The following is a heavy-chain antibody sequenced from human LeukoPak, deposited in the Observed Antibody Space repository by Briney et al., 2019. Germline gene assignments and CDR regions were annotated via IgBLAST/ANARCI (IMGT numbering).Heavy chain of an antibody. V-gene: IGHV4-4*07. CDR2: IYTSGST. Sequence: PSETLSLTCTVSGGSISSYYWSWIRQPAGKGLEWIGRIYTSGSTNYNPSLKSRVTMSVDTSKNQFSLKLSSVTAADTAVYYCARGEAAAGSYYGMDVWGQGTTVTVSS. D-gene: IGHD6-13*01. J-gene: IGHJ6*02. CDR1: GGSISSYY. CDR3: ARGEAAAGSYYGMDV.